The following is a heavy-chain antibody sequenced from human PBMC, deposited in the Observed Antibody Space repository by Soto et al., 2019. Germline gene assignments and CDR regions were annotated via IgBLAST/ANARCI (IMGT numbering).Heavy chain of an antibody. V-gene: IGHV3-21*01. CDR3: ARPQVPSTNNWFDP. J-gene: IGHJ5*02. D-gene: IGHD2-2*01. CDR1: GFTFSSYS. Sequence: GGSLRLSCAASGFTFSSYSMNWVRQAPGKGLEWVPSISSSSGYIYYADSVKGRFTISRDNAKNSLYLQMNSLIAEDTAVYYCARPQVPSTNNWFDPWGQGTLVTVSS. CDR2: ISSSSGYI.